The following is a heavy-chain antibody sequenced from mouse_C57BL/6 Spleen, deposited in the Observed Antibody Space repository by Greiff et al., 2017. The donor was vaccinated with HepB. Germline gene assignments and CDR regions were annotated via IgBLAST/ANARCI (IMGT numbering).Heavy chain of an antibody. CDR1: GYSFTDYN. V-gene: IGHV1-39*01. CDR3: ARGGTLPTGPFAWFAY. CDR2: FNPNYGTT. Sequence: VQLQQSGPELVKPGASVKISCKASGYSFTDYNMNWVKQSNGKSLEWIGVFNPNYGTTSYNQKLKGKATLTVDQSSSTAYMQLNSLTSEDSAVYYCARGGTLPTGPFAWFAYWGQGTLVTVSA. J-gene: IGHJ3*01. D-gene: IGHD4-1*01.